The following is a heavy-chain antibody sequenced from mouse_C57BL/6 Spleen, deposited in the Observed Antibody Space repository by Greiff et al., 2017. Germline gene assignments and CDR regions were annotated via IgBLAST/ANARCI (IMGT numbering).Heavy chain of an antibody. CDR1: GYTFTSYW. CDR3: ARGGYYGKDY. CDR2: IAPSDSYT. Sequence: QVQLQQPGAELVMPGASVKLSCKASGYTFTSYWMHWVKQRPGQGLEWIGEIAPSDSYTNYNQKFKGKSTLTVDKSSSTAYMQLSSLTSEDSAVYYCARGGYYGKDYWGQGTTLTVSS. V-gene: IGHV1-69*01. D-gene: IGHD1-1*01. J-gene: IGHJ2*01.